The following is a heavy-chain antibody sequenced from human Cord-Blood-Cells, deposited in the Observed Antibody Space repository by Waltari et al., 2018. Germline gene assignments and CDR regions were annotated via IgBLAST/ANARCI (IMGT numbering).Heavy chain of an antibody. V-gene: IGHV3-30-3*01. CDR3: ARDYVTMVQGVIGVVYYYYGMDV. CDR1: GFTFSSYA. CDR2: ISYDGSNK. Sequence: QVQLVESGGGVVQPGRSLRLSCAASGFTFSSYAMHWVRQAPGKGLEWVAVISYDGSNKYYADSVKGRFTISRDNSKNTLYLQMNSLRAEDTAVYYCARDYVTMVQGVIGVVYYYYGMDVWGQGTTVTVSS. J-gene: IGHJ6*02. D-gene: IGHD3-10*01.